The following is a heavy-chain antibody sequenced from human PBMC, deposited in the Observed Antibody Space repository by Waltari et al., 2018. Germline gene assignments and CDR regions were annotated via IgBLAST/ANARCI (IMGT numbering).Heavy chain of an antibody. CDR2: IRPIFGKP. J-gene: IGHJ4*02. CDR1: GGTFSNYV. D-gene: IGHD3-22*01. Sequence: QVQLVQSGAEVKKPGSSVKVSCTASGGTFSNYVISWVRQAPGQGLEWMGGIRPIFGKPNYAQKFQGRVTSIANESTGTVYMELGSLRSEDTAVYYCERSYYYYRIGDYPSLGAFDYWGQGTLVTVSS. CDR3: ERSYYYYRIGDYPSLGAFDY. V-gene: IGHV1-69*12.